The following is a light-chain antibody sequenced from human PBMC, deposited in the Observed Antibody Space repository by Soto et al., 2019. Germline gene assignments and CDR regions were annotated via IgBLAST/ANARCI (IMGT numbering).Light chain of an antibody. Sequence: DIQLTQSPSFLSASVRDRVTITCRASQDINSFLAWYQQKPGKAPNLLIYVASTLQSGVPSRFSGSGSGTEFSLTITSLQPEDFATYYCQQLKSYPRTFGQGTKVEIK. V-gene: IGKV1-9*01. J-gene: IGKJ1*01. CDR3: QQLKSYPRT. CDR1: QDINSF. CDR2: VAS.